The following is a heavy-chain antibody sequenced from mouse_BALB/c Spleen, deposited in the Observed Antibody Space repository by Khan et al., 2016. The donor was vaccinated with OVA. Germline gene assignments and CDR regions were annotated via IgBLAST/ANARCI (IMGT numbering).Heavy chain of an antibody. J-gene: IGHJ2*01. V-gene: IGHV1S56*01. CDR1: GYTLTTYY. CDR3: ARGYYGYLDY. CDR2: IYPCDGSS. D-gene: IGHD1-1*01. Sequence: QVQLKQSGPELVKPGASVKMSCKASGYTLTTYYIHWVKQKPGQGLEWIGWIYPCDGSSKYNEKFKGKTTLTADKSSSTAYMLLSSLTSEDSAIYFCARGYYGYLDYWGQGTALTVSA.